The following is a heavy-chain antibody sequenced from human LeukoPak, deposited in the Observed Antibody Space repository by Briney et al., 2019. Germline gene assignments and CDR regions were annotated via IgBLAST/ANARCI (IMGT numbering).Heavy chain of an antibody. D-gene: IGHD6-19*01. J-gene: IGHJ4*02. Sequence: PGGSLRLSCAASGFTFSSYAMSWVRQAPGKGLEWVANIKQDGSEKYYVDSVKGRLTISRDNAKNSLYLQMNSLRAEDTAVYYCARVSYEQWLVRFYRRRYYFDYWGQGTLVTVSS. V-gene: IGHV3-7*03. CDR3: ARVSYEQWLVRFYRRRYYFDY. CDR2: IKQDGSEK. CDR1: GFTFSSYA.